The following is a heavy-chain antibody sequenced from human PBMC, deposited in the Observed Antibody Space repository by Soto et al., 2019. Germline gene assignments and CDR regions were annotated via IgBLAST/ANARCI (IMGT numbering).Heavy chain of an antibody. J-gene: IGHJ6*02. V-gene: IGHV3-15*01. Sequence: EVQLVESGGGLVKPGGSLRLSCAASGFTFSNAWMSWVRQAPGKGLEWVGRIKSKTDGGITDYAAPVKGRFTISRDDSKDTLYLQMNSLKTEDTDVYYCTTDGRNGEYQYYYGMDVWGQGTTVTVS. D-gene: IGHD4-17*01. CDR3: TTDGRNGEYQYYYGMDV. CDR2: IKSKTDGGIT. CDR1: GFTFSNAW.